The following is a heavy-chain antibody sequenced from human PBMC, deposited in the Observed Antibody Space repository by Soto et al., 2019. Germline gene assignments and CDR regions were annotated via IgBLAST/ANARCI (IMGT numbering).Heavy chain of an antibody. V-gene: IGHV1-46*01. CDR1: GSITNHH. Sequence: QVHLVQSGAEVKKPGASVNVSCQASGSITNHHMHWVRQAPGQGLEWMGIFNPSGLSTTYAQKFQGRVTITRDTSTSTVYMELSSLTSEDTAVYFCAKVTHRGPIAVAGPLRSWGQGTLVIVSS. CDR2: FNPSGLST. D-gene: IGHD6-19*01. CDR3: AKVTHRGPIAVAGPLRS. J-gene: IGHJ5*02.